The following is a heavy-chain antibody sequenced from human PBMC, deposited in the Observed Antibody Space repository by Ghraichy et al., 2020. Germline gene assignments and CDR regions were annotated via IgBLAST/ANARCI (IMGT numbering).Heavy chain of an antibody. CDR1: GFTFSSYW. Sequence: LSLTCAASGFTFSSYWMHWVRQAPGKGLVWVSRINSDVSSTSYADSVKGRFTISRDNAKNTLYLQMNSLRAEDTAVYYCARGPEWSSSWHDYWGQGTLVTVSS. J-gene: IGHJ4*02. D-gene: IGHD6-13*01. CDR2: INSDVSST. CDR3: ARGPEWSSSWHDY. V-gene: IGHV3-74*01.